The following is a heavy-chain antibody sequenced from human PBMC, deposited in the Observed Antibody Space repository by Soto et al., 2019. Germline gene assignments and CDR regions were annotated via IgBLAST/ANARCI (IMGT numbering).Heavy chain of an antibody. V-gene: IGHV4-34*01. D-gene: IGHD3-10*01. CDR3: ARDWVVGVGDAFDI. J-gene: IGHJ3*02. CDR1: GGSFSGYY. Sequence: PSETLSLTCAVYGGSFSGYYWSWIRQPPGKGLEWIGEINHSGSTNYNPSLKSRVTISVDTSKNQFSLKLSSVTAADTAVYYCARDWVVGVGDAFDIWGQGTMVTVSS. CDR2: INHSGST.